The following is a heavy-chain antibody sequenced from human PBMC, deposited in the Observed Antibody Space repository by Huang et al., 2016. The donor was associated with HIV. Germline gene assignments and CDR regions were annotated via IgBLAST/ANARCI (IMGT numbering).Heavy chain of an antibody. V-gene: IGHV4-59*01. CDR1: GGAISSYY. CDR2: IHYSGST. CDR3: ARGGPYSRDYYYYGMDV. D-gene: IGHD6-13*01. J-gene: IGHJ6*02. Sequence: QVQLQESGPGLVKPSETLSLTCTVSGGAISSYYWSWIRQPPGKGLGSIGYIHYSGSTNYNPALKSRVTTSVDTSKNQFFLKLSSVTAADTAVYYCARGGPYSRDYYYYGMDVWGQGTTVTVSS.